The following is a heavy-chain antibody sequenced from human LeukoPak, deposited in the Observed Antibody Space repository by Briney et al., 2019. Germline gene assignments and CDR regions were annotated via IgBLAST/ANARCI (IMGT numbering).Heavy chain of an antibody. J-gene: IGHJ4*02. CDR1: GYTFTSYD. Sequence: ASVKVSCKASGYTFTSYDINWVRQATGQGLEWMGIISPSGAITSYAQKFQGRVTMTSDMSTRTVYMELSSLRSEDTAVYYCARGLIAAARRRTFDYWGQGTLVTVSS. D-gene: IGHD6-13*01. CDR2: ISPSGAIT. V-gene: IGHV1-46*01. CDR3: ARGLIAAARRRTFDY.